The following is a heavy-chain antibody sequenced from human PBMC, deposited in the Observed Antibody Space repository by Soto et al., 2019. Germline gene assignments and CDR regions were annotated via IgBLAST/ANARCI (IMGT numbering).Heavy chain of an antibody. J-gene: IGHJ6*02. Sequence: GGSLRLSCAASGFTFSSYSMNWVRQAPGKGLEWVSSISSSSSYIYYADSVKGRFTISRDSAKNSLYLQMNSLRAEDTAVYYCARLSGPRGMDVWGQGTTVTVSS. CDR2: ISSSSSYI. CDR1: GFTFSSYS. CDR3: ARLSGPRGMDV. V-gene: IGHV3-21*01. D-gene: IGHD3-10*01.